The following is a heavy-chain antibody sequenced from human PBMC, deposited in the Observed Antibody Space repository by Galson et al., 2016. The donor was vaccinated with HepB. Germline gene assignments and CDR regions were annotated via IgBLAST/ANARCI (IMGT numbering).Heavy chain of an antibody. CDR1: GFTVSSNY. Sequence: SLRLSCAASGFTVSSNYMNWVRQTPGKGLEWVSVIYNGGNTYYADSVKGRFTISRDNSKNTLYLQMNSLRAEDTAVYYCARGFRLWDLSSPRERDAFDMWGQGTMVTVAS. CDR2: IYNGGNT. D-gene: IGHD3-16*02. V-gene: IGHV3-53*01. J-gene: IGHJ3*02. CDR3: ARGFRLWDLSSPRERDAFDM.